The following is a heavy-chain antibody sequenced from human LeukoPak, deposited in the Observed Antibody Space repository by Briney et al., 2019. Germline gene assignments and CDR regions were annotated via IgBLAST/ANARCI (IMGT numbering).Heavy chain of an antibody. V-gene: IGHV3-48*04. D-gene: IGHD3-10*01. CDR3: ARDSGSYFDY. CDR1: GFTFSSYA. J-gene: IGHJ4*02. CDR2: ISSSGSTI. Sequence: GGSLRLSCAASGFTFSSYALNWVRQAPGKGLEWISYISSSGSTIYYADSVKGRFTISRDNAKNSLYLQMNSLRAEDTAVYYCARDSGSYFDYWGQGTLVTVSS.